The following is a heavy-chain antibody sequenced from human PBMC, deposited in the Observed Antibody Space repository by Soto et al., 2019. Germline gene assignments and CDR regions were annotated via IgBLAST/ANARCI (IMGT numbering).Heavy chain of an antibody. CDR2: MNPNSGNT. CDR1: GYTFTSYD. Sequence: ASVKVSCKASGYTFTSYDINWVRQATGQGLEWMGWMNPNSGNTGYAQKFQGRVTMTRNTSISTAYMELSSLRSEDTAVYYCARGLGSSGKYYYYYYMDVWGKGTTVTSP. CDR3: ARGLGSSGKYYYYYYMDV. V-gene: IGHV1-8*01. D-gene: IGHD6-6*01. J-gene: IGHJ6*03.